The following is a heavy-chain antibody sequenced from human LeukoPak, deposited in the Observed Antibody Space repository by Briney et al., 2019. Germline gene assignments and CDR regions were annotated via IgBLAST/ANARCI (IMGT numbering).Heavy chain of an antibody. CDR3: ARDSSIVGAMGIDY. CDR1: GYTFTGYY. D-gene: IGHD1-26*01. V-gene: IGHV1-2*02. CDR2: INPNSGGT. J-gene: IGHJ4*02. Sequence: GASVKVSCKASGYTFTGYYMHWVRQAPGQGLEWMGWINPNSGGTNYAQKFQGRVTMTRDTSISTAYMELSMLRSDDTAVYYCARDSSIVGAMGIDYWGQGTLVTVSS.